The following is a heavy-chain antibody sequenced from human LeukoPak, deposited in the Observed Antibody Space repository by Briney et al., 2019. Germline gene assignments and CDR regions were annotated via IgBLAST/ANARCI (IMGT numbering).Heavy chain of an antibody. Sequence: GASVRVSCKISGYTFTAYYVHWVRQAPGQGLEWMGWMRPLNGARNYAQKFQGRVTMTRDTSISTAYMELNSLTYDDTATYYCARGQQTFDPWGQGTLVTVSS. D-gene: IGHD6-13*01. V-gene: IGHV1-2*02. J-gene: IGHJ5*02. CDR3: ARGQQTFDP. CDR2: MRPLNGAR. CDR1: GYTFTAYY.